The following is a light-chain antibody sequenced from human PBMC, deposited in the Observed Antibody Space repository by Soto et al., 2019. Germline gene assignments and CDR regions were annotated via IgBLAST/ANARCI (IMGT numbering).Light chain of an antibody. CDR3: TSYTSSITLVL. CDR1: STDVGGYNY. V-gene: IGLV2-14*01. Sequence: QSALTQPASVSGSPGQSITISCTGTSTDVGGYNYVSWYQQHPGKAPKLIIYEVNNRPSGISNRFSGSKSGNTASLTISGLQAEDEADYFCTSYTSSITLVLFGGGTKHRP. CDR2: EVN. J-gene: IGLJ2*01.